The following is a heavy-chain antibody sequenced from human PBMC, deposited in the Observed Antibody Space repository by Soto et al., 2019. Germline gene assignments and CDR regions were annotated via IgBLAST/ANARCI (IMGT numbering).Heavy chain of an antibody. CDR1: GFTFFAYW. J-gene: IGHJ5*02. CDR2: INSAGSHT. CDR3: GKEGECGNYASDNWFAP. Sequence: EVQLVESGGGLVQPGGSLRLSCAASGFTFFAYWIHWVRQVPGKGLVWVSPINSAGSHTSYADSVRGRFTISRDNSKNAVYLEMNSLTTEDTAVYYCGKEGECGNYASDNWFAPWGQGSLGTVSS. D-gene: IGHD4-4*01. V-gene: IGHV3-74*01.